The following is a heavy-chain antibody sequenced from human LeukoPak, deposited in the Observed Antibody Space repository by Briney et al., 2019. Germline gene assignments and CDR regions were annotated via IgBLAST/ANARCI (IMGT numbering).Heavy chain of an antibody. CDR2: IYYSGST. Sequence: PSETLSLTCTVSSGSVNIGASYWSWIRQPPGKGLEWIGYIYYSGSTNYNPSLKSRVTISVDTSKNQFSLKLRSVTAADTAVYYCARYTAMVAFHAHGFDIWGKGTMVTVS. CDR1: SGSVNIGASY. D-gene: IGHD5-18*01. V-gene: IGHV4-61*08. CDR3: ARYTAMVAFHAHGFDI. J-gene: IGHJ3*02.